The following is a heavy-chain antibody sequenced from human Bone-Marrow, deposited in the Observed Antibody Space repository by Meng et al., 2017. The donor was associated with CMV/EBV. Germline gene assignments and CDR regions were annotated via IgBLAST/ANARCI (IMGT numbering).Heavy chain of an antibody. CDR1: GFTFSSYA. V-gene: IGHV3-30*04. J-gene: IGHJ4*02. CDR3: ARDHPPSMGEPCRGGSCYPGY. D-gene: IGHD2-15*01. Sequence: GESLKISCAASGFTFSSYAMHWVRQAPGKGLEWVAVISYDGSNKYYADSVKGRFTISRDNSKNTLYLQMNSLRAEDTAVYYCARDHPPSMGEPCRGGSCYPGYWGQGTLVTVSS. CDR2: ISYDGSNK.